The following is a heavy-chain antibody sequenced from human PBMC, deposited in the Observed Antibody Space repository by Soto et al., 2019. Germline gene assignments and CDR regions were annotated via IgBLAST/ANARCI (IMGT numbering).Heavy chain of an antibody. Sequence: QVQLVESGGGLVKPGGSLRLSCAASGFTFSDYYMSWIRQAPGKGLESVSYISSSGSTIYYADSVKGRFTISRDKAKNSLYLQRNSLRAEDTAVYYCARARGITILGVADAFDIWGQGTMVTVSS. J-gene: IGHJ3*02. V-gene: IGHV3-11*01. D-gene: IGHD3-3*01. CDR3: ARARGITILGVADAFDI. CDR1: GFTFSDYY. CDR2: ISSSGSTI.